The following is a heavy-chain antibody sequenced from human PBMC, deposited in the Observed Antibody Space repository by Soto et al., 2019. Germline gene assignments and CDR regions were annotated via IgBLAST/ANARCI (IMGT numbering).Heavy chain of an antibody. Sequence: RASVKVSCKASGYTFTGYYMHWVRQAPGQGLEWMGWINPNSGGTNYAQKFQGWVTMTRDTSISTAYMELSRLRSDDTAVYYCAREGGSMTTSYYYGMDVWGQGTTVTVSS. V-gene: IGHV1-2*04. CDR1: GYTFTGYY. CDR2: INPNSGGT. D-gene: IGHD4-4*01. J-gene: IGHJ6*02. CDR3: AREGGSMTTSYYYGMDV.